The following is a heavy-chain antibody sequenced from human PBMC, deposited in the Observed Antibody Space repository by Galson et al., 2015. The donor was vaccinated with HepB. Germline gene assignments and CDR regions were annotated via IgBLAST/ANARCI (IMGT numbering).Heavy chain of an antibody. CDR3: AREVPNIAVAVLDS. CDR2: TWDNGSQK. Sequence: SLRLSCAASGFTFSRHGMHWVRQTPGKGLEWVALTWDNGSQKHYADSVRGRFTISRDNSKDILYLQMNSLRAEDTAVYYCAREVPNIAVAVLDSWGQGSLVTVSS. CDR1: GFTFSRHG. V-gene: IGHV3-33*01. D-gene: IGHD6-19*01. J-gene: IGHJ4*02.